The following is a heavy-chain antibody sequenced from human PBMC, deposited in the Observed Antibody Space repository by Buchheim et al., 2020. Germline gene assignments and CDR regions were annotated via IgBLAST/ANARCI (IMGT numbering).Heavy chain of an antibody. CDR3: ATDRRGYCSSTSCYRGLDY. CDR2: IYYSGST. V-gene: IGHV4-30-4*01. D-gene: IGHD2-2*01. J-gene: IGHJ4*02. Sequence: QVRLQESGPGLVKPSQTLSLTCTVSGGSTSSGDYYWSWIRQPPGKGLEWIGYIYYSGSTYYNPSLESRVTISVDTSKNQFSLKLSSVTAADTAVYYCATDRRGYCSSTSCYRGLDYWGQRTL. CDR1: GGSTSSGDYY.